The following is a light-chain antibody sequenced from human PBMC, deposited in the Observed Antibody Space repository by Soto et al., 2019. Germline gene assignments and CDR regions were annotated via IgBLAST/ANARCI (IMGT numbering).Light chain of an antibody. CDR3: QQYGSSPYT. Sequence: EIVLTQSPGTLSLSPGERATLSCRASQSVSSSYLAWYQQKPGQAPRLLIYGASSRATGIPDRFSGSGSGTDFTLTSSSLEPEDFAVYYCQQYGSSPYTFGPGTKLEIK. J-gene: IGKJ2*01. CDR1: QSVSSSY. CDR2: GAS. V-gene: IGKV3-20*01.